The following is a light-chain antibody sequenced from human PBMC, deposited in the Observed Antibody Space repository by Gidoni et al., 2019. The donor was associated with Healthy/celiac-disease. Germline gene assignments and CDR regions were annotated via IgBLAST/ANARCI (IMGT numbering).Light chain of an antibody. CDR2: DAS. J-gene: IGKJ3*01. Sequence: EIVLTQSPATLSLSPGERATLSCRASQSVSSYLAWYQQKPGQAPRLLISDASNRATGIPARFSGSGSGTDFTLTISSLEPEDLAVYYCQQRSNWPPFTFGPXTKVDIK. CDR1: QSVSSY. V-gene: IGKV3-11*01. CDR3: QQRSNWPPFT.